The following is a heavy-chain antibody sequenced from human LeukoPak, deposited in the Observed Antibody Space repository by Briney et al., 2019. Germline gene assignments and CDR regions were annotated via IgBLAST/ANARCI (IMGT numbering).Heavy chain of an antibody. CDR1: GFTFSSYS. CDR3: ARGPTYYYGSGSYGPFDY. J-gene: IGHJ4*02. V-gene: IGHV3-21*01. Sequence: PGGSLRLSCAASGFTFSSYSLNWVRQAPGKGLEWVSSISSSRVYIYYADSVKGRFTISRDNAKNSLYLQMNRLRAEDTAVYYCARGPTYYYGSGSYGPFDYWGQGTLVSVSS. D-gene: IGHD3-10*01. CDR2: ISSSRVYI.